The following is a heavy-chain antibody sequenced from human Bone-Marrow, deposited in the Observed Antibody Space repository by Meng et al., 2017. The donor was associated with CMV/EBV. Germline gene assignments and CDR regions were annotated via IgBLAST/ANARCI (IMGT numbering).Heavy chain of an antibody. Sequence: SGPAPGLPVSSNYMSWVRQAPGKGLEWFSVIYSGGSTYYADSVKCRFTISRDNAKNPLYLQMISLRAEDTAVYYCSRDETGYCSSTSCHTPDYYYYYGMDVRGQGTTVTVSS. V-gene: IGHV3-66*01. CDR2: IYSGGST. CDR1: GLPVSSNY. D-gene: IGHD2-2*01. J-gene: IGHJ6*02. CDR3: SRDETGYCSSTSCHTPDYYYYYGMDV.